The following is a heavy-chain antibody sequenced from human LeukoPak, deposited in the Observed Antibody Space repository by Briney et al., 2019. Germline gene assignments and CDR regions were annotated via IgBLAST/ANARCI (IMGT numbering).Heavy chain of an antibody. Sequence: SETLSLTCTVSGGSISSSSYYWGWIRQPPGKGLEWIGSIHYSGNTYYNPSLKSRVTISVDTSKNQFSLKLSSVTAADTAVYYCARRKGYCSGGSCYFDYLGQGTLVTVSS. V-gene: IGHV4-39*01. CDR2: IHYSGNT. CDR1: GGSISSSSYY. D-gene: IGHD2-15*01. CDR3: ARRKGYCSGGSCYFDY. J-gene: IGHJ4*02.